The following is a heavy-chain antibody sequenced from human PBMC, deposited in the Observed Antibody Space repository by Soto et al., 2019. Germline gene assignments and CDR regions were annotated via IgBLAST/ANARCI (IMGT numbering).Heavy chain of an antibody. CDR3: ASSGYDILTGYPEQSGYGMDV. J-gene: IGHJ6*02. D-gene: IGHD3-9*01. V-gene: IGHV4-39*01. Sequence: SETLSLTCTVSGGSISSSSYYWGWIRQPPGKGLEWIGSIYYSGSTYYNPSLKSRVTISVDTSKNQFSLKLSSVTAADTAVYYCASSGYDILTGYPEQSGYGMDVWGQGTTVTVSS. CDR1: GGSISSSSYY. CDR2: IYYSGST.